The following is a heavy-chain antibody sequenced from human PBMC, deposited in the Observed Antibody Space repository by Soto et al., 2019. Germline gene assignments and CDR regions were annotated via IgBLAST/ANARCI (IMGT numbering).Heavy chain of an antibody. CDR1: GYIFTRYA. D-gene: IGHD5-12*01. CDR3: AREGSTIRNYDYYYYGMDV. Sequence: ASVKVSCKASGYIFTRYAIQWVRQDPGQSLEWMGWIKTGNGETKYSEEFQGRVTITMDRTANTAYMELSSLRSEDTAVYYCAREGSTIRNYDYYYYGMDVWGQGTTVTVSS. J-gene: IGHJ6*02. V-gene: IGHV1-3*04. CDR2: IKTGNGET.